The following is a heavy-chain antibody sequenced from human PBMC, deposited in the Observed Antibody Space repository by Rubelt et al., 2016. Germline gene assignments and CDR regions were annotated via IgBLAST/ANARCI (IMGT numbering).Heavy chain of an antibody. V-gene: IGHV4-59*12. Sequence: QVQLQESGPGLVKPSETLSLTCTVSGGSISSYYWSWIRQPPGKGLEWIGEINHSGSTNYNPSLKSRVTISVDTSKNQFSLKLSSVTAADTAVYYCARGSNLEMATWYYFDYWGQGTLVTVSS. CDR2: INHSGST. CDR1: GGSISSYY. J-gene: IGHJ4*02. D-gene: IGHD5-24*01. CDR3: ARGSNLEMATWYYFDY.